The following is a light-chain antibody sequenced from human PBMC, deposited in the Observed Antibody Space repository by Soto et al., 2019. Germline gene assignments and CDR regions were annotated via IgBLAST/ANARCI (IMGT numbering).Light chain of an antibody. CDR1: SGDVGGYKF. V-gene: IGLV2-11*01. CDR2: DVS. Sequence: QSVLTQPRSVSGSPGQSVTISCTGTSGDVGGYKFVSWYQQHPGKAPTLMIFDVSQRPSGIPDRFSGSKSGNTASLTISGLQADDEADYYCCSYGGSYTWVFGGGTKVTVL. J-gene: IGLJ3*02. CDR3: CSYGGSYTWV.